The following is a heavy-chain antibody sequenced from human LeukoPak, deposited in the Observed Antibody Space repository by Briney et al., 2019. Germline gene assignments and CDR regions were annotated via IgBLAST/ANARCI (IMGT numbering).Heavy chain of an antibody. J-gene: IGHJ4*02. V-gene: IGHV3-23*01. CDR3: ASGSAGGRPYYFDY. Sequence: GGSLRLSCAASGFTFSNFAMSWVRQAPGKGLEWIAAVDSTGVYTWYADSVKGRFIISRDNSVNTLYLRVNSLTAADTAMYYCASGSAGGRPYYFDYWGQGSLVTVSS. CDR2: VDSTGVYT. CDR1: GFTFSNFA. D-gene: IGHD2-15*01.